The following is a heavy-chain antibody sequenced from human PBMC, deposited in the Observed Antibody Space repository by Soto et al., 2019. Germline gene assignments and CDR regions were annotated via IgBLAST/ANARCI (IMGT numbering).Heavy chain of an antibody. CDR3: ARHCITRGGVVTCYYYGMDG. V-gene: IGHV5-10-1*01. CDR1: GYSFTSYW. J-gene: IGHJ6*02. D-gene: IGHD3-3*01. Sequence: PGESLKISCKGSGYSFTSYWISWVRQMPGKGLEWMGRIDPSDSYTNYSPSFQGHVTISADKSISTAYLQWSSLKASDTAMYYCARHCITRGGVVTCYYYGMDGCGQGTTVTVS. CDR2: IDPSDSYT.